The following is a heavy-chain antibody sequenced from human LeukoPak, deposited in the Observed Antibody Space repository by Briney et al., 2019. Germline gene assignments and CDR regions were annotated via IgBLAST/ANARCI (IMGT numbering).Heavy chain of an antibody. Sequence: ASVKVSCKASGYTFTSYDINWVRQATGQGLEWMGWMNPNSGNTGYAQKFQGRVTITRNTSISTAYMELSSLRSEDTAVYYCARGGWFGELFFRYYYYYYMDVWGKGTTVTISS. V-gene: IGHV1-8*03. CDR3: ARGGWFGELFFRYYYYYYMDV. J-gene: IGHJ6*03. CDR1: GYTFTSYD. CDR2: MNPNSGNT. D-gene: IGHD3-10*01.